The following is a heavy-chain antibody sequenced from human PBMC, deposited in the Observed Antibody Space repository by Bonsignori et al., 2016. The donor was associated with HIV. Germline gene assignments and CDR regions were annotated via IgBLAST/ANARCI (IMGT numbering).Heavy chain of an antibody. CDR3: ARDHRRVYSPGRY. V-gene: IGHV1-18*01. J-gene: IGHJ4*02. CDR2: ISAYNGNT. D-gene: IGHD5-18*01. Sequence: WVRQAPGQGLEWMGWISAYNGNTNYAQKLQGRVTMTTDTSTSTAYMELRSLRSDDTAVYYCARDHRRVYSPGRYWGQGTLVTVSS.